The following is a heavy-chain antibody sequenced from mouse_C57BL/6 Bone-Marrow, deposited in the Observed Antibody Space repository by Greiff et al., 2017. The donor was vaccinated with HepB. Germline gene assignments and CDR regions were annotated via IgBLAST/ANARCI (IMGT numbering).Heavy chain of an antibody. J-gene: IGHJ2*01. CDR2: ISYDGSN. Sequence: EVKLQESGPGLVKPSQSLSLTCSVPGYSITSGYYWNWIRQFPGNILEWMGYISYDGSNNYNPSLKNRISITRDTSQNQFFLKLNSVTTEDTATYYCAGGSVDYWGQGTTLTVSS. CDR1: GYSITSGYY. V-gene: IGHV3-6*01. D-gene: IGHD1-1*02. CDR3: AGGSVDY.